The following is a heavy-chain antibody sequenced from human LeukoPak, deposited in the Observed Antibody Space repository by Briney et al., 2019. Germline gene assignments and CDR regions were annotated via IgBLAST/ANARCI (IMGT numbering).Heavy chain of an antibody. Sequence: ASVKVSCKASGYIFTDYYMHWVRQAPGQELGWMGRINPNSGGTNYAQKFQGRVTMTRDTSISTVYTELSSLRSDDTAVYYCAREGFDYWGQGALVTVSS. CDR3: AREGFDY. CDR1: GYIFTDYY. CDR2: INPNSGGT. J-gene: IGHJ4*02. V-gene: IGHV1/OR15-1*02.